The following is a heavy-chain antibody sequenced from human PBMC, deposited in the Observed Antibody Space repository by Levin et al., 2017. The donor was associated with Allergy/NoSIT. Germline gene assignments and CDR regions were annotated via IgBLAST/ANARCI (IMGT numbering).Heavy chain of an antibody. J-gene: IGHJ4*02. Sequence: LSLTCAASGFTFSSYAMSWVRQAPGKGLEWVSAISGSGGSTYYADSVKGRFTISRDNSKNTLYLQMNSLRAEDTAVYYCATRLSFDYWGQGTLVTVSS. V-gene: IGHV3-23*01. D-gene: IGHD2-21*02. CDR1: GFTFSSYA. CDR2: ISGSGGST. CDR3: ATRLSFDY.